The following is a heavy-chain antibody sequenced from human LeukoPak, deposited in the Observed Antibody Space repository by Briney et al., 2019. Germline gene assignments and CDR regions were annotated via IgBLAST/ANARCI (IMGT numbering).Heavy chain of an antibody. CDR2: IIPIFGTA. CDR3: ARDRGLPRGY. D-gene: IGHD6-25*01. J-gene: IGHJ4*02. CDR1: GGTFSSYA. V-gene: IGHV1-69*05. Sequence: GASVKVSCKASGGTFSSYAISWVRQAPGQGLEWMGGIIPIFGTANYAQKLQGRVTMTTDTSTSTAYMELRSLRSDDTAVYYCARDRGLPRGYWGQGTLVTVSS.